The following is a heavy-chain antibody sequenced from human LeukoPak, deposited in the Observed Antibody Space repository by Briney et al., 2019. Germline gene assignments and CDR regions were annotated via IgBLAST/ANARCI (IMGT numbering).Heavy chain of an antibody. Sequence: GASVKVSCKASGYTFTSYYMHWLRQAPGQGLEWMGIINPSGGSTSYAQKFQGRVTMTRDTYTSTVYMELSSLRSEDTAVYYCARGAYDILTGARVDYWGQGTLVTVSS. D-gene: IGHD3-9*01. V-gene: IGHV1-46*03. CDR3: ARGAYDILTGARVDY. J-gene: IGHJ4*02. CDR1: GYTFTSYY. CDR2: INPSGGST.